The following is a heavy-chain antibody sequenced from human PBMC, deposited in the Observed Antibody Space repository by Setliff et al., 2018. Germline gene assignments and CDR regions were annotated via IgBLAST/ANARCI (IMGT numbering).Heavy chain of an antibody. J-gene: IGHJ6*03. CDR1: GYTFTEFS. CDR2: IDPDDGET. Sequence: ASVKVSCKVSGYTFTEFSMHWVRQAPGKGLEWMGGIDPDDGETIYAQKFQGRVTMTEDTSTTTAYMELSSLRSEDTAVYYCATGVGVGRYCYYYYMDVWGKGTTVTVSS. D-gene: IGHD3-3*01. CDR3: ATGVGVGRYCYYYYMDV. V-gene: IGHV1-24*01.